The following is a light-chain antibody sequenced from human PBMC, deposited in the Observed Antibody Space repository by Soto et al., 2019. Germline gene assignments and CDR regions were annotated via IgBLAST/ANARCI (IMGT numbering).Light chain of an antibody. Sequence: EIVLTQSPATLSLSPGDRATLSCRASQSVRNYLAWYQQKPGQAPSLLIYDASSRAIGITARFSGSGSGTDFTLTISSREPEDFAFYYCQQRNNWPPGYSFGQGTKVEIK. CDR1: QSVRNY. J-gene: IGKJ2*01. CDR2: DAS. V-gene: IGKV3-11*01. CDR3: QQRNNWPPGYS.